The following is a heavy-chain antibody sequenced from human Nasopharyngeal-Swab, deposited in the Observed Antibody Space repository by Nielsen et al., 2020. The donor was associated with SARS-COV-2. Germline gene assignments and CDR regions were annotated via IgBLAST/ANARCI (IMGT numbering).Heavy chain of an antibody. CDR3: ARAGTYYDILTVYYKGGIDY. CDR2: IYSGGST. CDR1: GFTVSSNY. D-gene: IGHD3-9*01. Sequence: GGSLRLSCAASGFTVSSNYMSWVRQAPGKGLEWVSVIYSGGSTYYADSVKGRFTIPRDNSKNTLYLQMNSLRAEDTAVYYCARAGTYYDILTVYYKGGIDYWGQGTLVTVSS. V-gene: IGHV3-66*01. J-gene: IGHJ4*02.